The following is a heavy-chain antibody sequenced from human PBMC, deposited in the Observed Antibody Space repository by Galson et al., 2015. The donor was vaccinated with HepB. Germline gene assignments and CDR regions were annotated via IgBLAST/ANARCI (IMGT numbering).Heavy chain of an antibody. D-gene: IGHD1-14*01. J-gene: IGHJ4*02. CDR3: ARDNKDRLDY. CDR2: IYYSGST. V-gene: IGHV4-59*01. CDR1: GGSISSYY. Sequence: ETLSLTCTVSGGSISSYYWSWIRQPPGKGLEWIGYIYYSGSTNYNPSLKSRVTISVDTSKNQFSLKLSSVTAADTAVYYCARDNKDRLDYWGQGTLVTVSS.